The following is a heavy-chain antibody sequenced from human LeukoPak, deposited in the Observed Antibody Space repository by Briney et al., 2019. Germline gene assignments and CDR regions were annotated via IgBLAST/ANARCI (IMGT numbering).Heavy chain of an antibody. Sequence: PSETLSLTCTVSGGSISSSSYYWGWIRQPPGKGREWIGSIYYSGSTYYNPSLKSRVTISVDTSKNQFSLKLSSVTAADTAVYYCARVEVMVRGVIIKFDPWGQGTLVTVSS. J-gene: IGHJ5*02. CDR2: IYYSGST. V-gene: IGHV4-39*07. D-gene: IGHD3-10*01. CDR3: ARVEVMVRGVIIKFDP. CDR1: GGSISSSSYY.